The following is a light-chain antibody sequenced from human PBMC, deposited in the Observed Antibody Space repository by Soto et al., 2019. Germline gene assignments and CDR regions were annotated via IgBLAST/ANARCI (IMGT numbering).Light chain of an antibody. CDR1: QSISGT. Sequence: EIVLTQSPATLSVSPVVGACLXCRASQSISGTLAWYQQKPGQAPRLLIYGASTRAAGFPARFSGSGSGTDFTLTISSLQSEDFAVYYCQQYDNWPWTFGQGTKV. CDR2: GAS. V-gene: IGKV3-15*01. CDR3: QQYDNWPWT. J-gene: IGKJ1*01.